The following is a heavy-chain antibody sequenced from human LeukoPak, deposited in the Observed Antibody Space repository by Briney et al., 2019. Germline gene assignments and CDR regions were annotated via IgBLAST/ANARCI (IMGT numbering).Heavy chain of an antibody. V-gene: IGHV1-46*01. CDR3: ARDQEGFDY. J-gene: IGHJ4*02. CDR1: GYTLTELS. CDR2: IYPRDGST. Sequence: ASVTVSCKVSGYTLTELSMHWVRQAPGQGLEWMGMIYPRDGSTSYAQKFQGRVTVTRDTSTSTVHMELSGLRSEDTAVYYCARDQEGFDYWGQGTQVTVSS.